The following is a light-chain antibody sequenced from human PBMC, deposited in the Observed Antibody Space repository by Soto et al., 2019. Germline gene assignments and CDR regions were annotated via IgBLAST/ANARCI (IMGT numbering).Light chain of an antibody. Sequence: DIQMTQSPSTLSAFVGDRVTITCRASQSINNWLAWYQQKPGKAPKILIYDASTLESGVPSRFSGSRSGTEFTLTISRVQPEDFATYYCQQYETYLKTFGQGTKVEI. V-gene: IGKV1-5*01. CDR2: DAS. J-gene: IGKJ1*01. CDR1: QSINNW. CDR3: QQYETYLKT.